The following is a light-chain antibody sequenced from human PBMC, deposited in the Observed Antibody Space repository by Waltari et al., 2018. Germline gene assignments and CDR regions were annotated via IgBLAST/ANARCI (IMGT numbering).Light chain of an antibody. CDR2: AAS. J-gene: IGKJ3*01. Sequence: DIQMTQSPSSLSASVGDRVTITCRASQSISSYLNWYQQKPGKAPKHLFYAASSLQSGVPSRFSGSGSGTDFTLTISSLQPEDFATYYCQQSYSTLLFTFGPGTKVDIK. V-gene: IGKV1-39*01. CDR1: QSISSY. CDR3: QQSYSTLLFT.